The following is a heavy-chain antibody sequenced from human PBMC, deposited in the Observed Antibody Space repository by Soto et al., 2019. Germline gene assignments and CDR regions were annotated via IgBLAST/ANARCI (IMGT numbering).Heavy chain of an antibody. D-gene: IGHD3-16*01. V-gene: IGHV1-18*01. CDR3: ARVVGAYYYYGMDV. CDR1: GGTFSSYT. CDR2: ISAYNGNT. J-gene: IGHJ6*02. Sequence: GASVKVSCKASGGTFSSYTISWVRQAPGQGLEWMGWISAYNGNTNYAQKLQGRVTMTTDTSTSTAYMELRSLRSDDTAVYYCARVVGAYYYYGMDVWGQGTTVTVSS.